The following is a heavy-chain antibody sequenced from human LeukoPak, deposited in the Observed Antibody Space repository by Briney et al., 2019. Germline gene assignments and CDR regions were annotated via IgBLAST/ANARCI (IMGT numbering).Heavy chain of an antibody. V-gene: IGHV1-18*01. J-gene: IGHJ4*02. CDR2: ISAYNGNT. CDR3: ARAPYDFWSGYYHY. D-gene: IGHD3-3*01. Sequence: GASVKVSCKASGYTFTSYGISWVRQAPGQGLEWIGWISAYNGNTNYAQKLQGRVTMTTDTSTSTAYMELRSLRSDDTAVYYCARAPYDFWSGYYHYWGQGTLVTVSS. CDR1: GYTFTSYG.